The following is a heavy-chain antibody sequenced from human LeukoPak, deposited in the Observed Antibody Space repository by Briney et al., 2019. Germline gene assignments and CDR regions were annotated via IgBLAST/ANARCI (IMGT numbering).Heavy chain of an antibody. V-gene: IGHV3-74*01. J-gene: IGHJ6*02. CDR3: ARDHGSSSVYYYYGMDV. D-gene: IGHD6-6*01. Sequence: PGGSLRLSCAASGFTFSSYWMHWVRQAPGKGLVWVSRINSDGSSTSYADSVKGRFTISRDNAKNTLYLQMNSLRAEDTAVYYCARDHGSSSVYYYYGMDVWGLGTTVTVSS. CDR1: GFTFSSYW. CDR2: INSDGSST.